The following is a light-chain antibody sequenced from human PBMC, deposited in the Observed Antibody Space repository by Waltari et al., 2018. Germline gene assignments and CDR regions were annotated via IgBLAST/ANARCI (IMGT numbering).Light chain of an antibody. Sequence: SYVLTQPPSVSVAPGETARITCGGNNIESKSVHWYRQRPGQAPVVVIAYDNDRAAGIPERCSGPNSGNTATLTISRVEAGDEADYYCQVWDANTDPGVFGTGTEVTVL. CDR1: NIESKS. J-gene: IGLJ1*01. V-gene: IGLV3-21*01. CDR2: YDN. CDR3: QVWDANTDPGV.